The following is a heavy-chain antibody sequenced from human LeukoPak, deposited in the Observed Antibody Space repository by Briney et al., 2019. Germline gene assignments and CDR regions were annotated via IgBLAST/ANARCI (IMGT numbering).Heavy chain of an antibody. CDR2: IIPIFGTA. J-gene: IGHJ4*02. V-gene: IGHV1-69*01. Sequence: SVTVSCTASGGTFSSYAISWVRQAPGQGLEWMGGIIPIFGTANYAQKFQGRVTITADESTSTAYMELSSLRSEDTAVYYCARHRRDGYNQPIDYWGQGTLVTVSS. CDR3: ARHRRDGYNQPIDY. D-gene: IGHD5-24*01. CDR1: GGTFSSYA.